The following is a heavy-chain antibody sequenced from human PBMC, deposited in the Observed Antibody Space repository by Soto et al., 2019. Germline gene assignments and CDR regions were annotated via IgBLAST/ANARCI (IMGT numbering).Heavy chain of an antibody. Sequence: EVQLVESGGGLVQPGESLRLSCAASGFTFDYYWMHWVRQAPGNGLVWVSRIHSDGTSTTYADSVKGRFTISRDNAKNTLSLQMNSLRAEDTAVYYCARGDRGAFDLWGQGTVVTVSS. D-gene: IGHD1-26*01. CDR2: IHSDGTST. J-gene: IGHJ3*01. CDR1: GFTFDYYW. V-gene: IGHV3-74*01. CDR3: ARGDRGAFDL.